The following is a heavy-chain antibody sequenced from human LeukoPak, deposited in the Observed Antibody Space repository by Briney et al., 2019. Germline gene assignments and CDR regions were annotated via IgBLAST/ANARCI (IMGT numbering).Heavy chain of an antibody. CDR2: ISSNGGST. CDR3: ARPLRYLDSELDY. D-gene: IGHD3-9*01. Sequence: GGSLRLSCAASGFTFSSYAMHWVRQAPGKGLEYVSAISSNGGSTYYANSVKGRFTISRDNSKNTLYLQMNSLRPEDTAVYYCARPLRYLDSELDYWGQGTLVSVSS. V-gene: IGHV3-64*01. CDR1: GFTFSSYA. J-gene: IGHJ4*02.